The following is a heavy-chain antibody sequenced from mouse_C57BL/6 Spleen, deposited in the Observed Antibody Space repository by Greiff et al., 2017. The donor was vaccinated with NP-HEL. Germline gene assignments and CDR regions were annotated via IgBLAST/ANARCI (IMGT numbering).Heavy chain of an antibody. Sequence: VQLQQSDAELVKPGASVKISCKVSGYTFTDHTIHWMKQRPEQGLEWIGYIYPRDGSTKYNEKFKGKATLTADKSSSTAYMQLHSLTSEDSAVYFCAREGVYDGYYADYWGQGTTLTVSS. D-gene: IGHD2-3*01. CDR3: AREGVYDGYYADY. J-gene: IGHJ2*01. CDR2: IYPRDGST. V-gene: IGHV1-78*01. CDR1: GYTFTDHT.